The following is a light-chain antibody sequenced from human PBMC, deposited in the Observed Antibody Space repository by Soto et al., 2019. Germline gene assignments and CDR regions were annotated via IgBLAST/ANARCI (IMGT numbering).Light chain of an antibody. CDR1: QSFHTNY. CDR2: AAS. Sequence: EIVLTQSPGTLSLSPGERATLSCRASQSFHTNYLAWYQQRPGQAPRLLIYAASRRASGIPDRFSGSGSGTDFTLTISRLEPEDSAIYFCQKYDSTPGFMFGGGTKIEIK. J-gene: IGKJ4*02. V-gene: IGKV3-20*01. CDR3: QKYDSTPGFM.